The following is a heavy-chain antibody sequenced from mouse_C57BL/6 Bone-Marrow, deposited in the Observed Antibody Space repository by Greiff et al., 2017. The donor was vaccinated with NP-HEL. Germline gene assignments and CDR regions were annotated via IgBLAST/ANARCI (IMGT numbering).Heavy chain of an antibody. CDR2: IYPNNGGT. J-gene: IGHJ3*01. Sequence: VQLQQSGPELVKPGASVKIPCKASGYTFTDYNMDWVKQSHGKSLEWIGDIYPNNGGTIYNQKFKGKATLTVDKSSSTAYMELRSLTSEDTAVYYCALLRSPFAYWGQGTLVTVSA. CDR3: ALLRSPFAY. V-gene: IGHV1-18*01. D-gene: IGHD1-1*01. CDR1: GYTFTDYN.